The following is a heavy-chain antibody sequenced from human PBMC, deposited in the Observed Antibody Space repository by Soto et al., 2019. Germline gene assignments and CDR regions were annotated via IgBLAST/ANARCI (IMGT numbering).Heavy chain of an antibody. Sequence: ASVKVSCKXSGYTFTSYYMHWVRQAPGQGLEWMGIINPSGGSTSYAQKFQGRVTMTRDTSTSTVYMELSSLRSEDTALYYCARDPRREGAWIDYWGQGTLVTVSS. CDR2: INPSGGST. CDR1: GYTFTSYY. V-gene: IGHV1-46*01. J-gene: IGHJ4*02. D-gene: IGHD1-1*01. CDR3: ARDPRREGAWIDY.